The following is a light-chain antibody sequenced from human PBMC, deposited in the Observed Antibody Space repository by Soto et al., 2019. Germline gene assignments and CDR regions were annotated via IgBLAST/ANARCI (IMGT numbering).Light chain of an antibody. V-gene: IGKV3-11*01. Sequence: EIVLTQSPATLSLSPGERATLSCRASQSVGGHLAWYQQKPGQAPRLLMYDASDRATGIPARFSGSGSETDFTRTISSLEPDDFAVYYCQQRNNWPPSITFGQGTRLEIK. J-gene: IGKJ5*01. CDR3: QQRNNWPPSIT. CDR1: QSVGGH. CDR2: DAS.